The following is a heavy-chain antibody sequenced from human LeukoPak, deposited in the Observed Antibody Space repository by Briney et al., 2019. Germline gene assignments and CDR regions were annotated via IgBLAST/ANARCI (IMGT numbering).Heavy chain of an antibody. J-gene: IGHJ4*02. CDR1: GYTFTGYY. Sequence: ASVKVSCKASGYTFTGYYMHWVRQAPGQGLEWMGWINPNSGGTNYAQKFQGRVTMTRDTSISTAYMELSRLRSDDTAVYYCATGEVLRYFDAFDYWGQGTLVTVSS. D-gene: IGHD3-9*01. CDR3: ATGEVLRYFDAFDY. CDR2: INPNSGGT. V-gene: IGHV1-2*02.